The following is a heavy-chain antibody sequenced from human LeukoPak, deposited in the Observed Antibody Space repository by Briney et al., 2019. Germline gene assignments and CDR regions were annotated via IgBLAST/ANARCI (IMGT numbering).Heavy chain of an antibody. D-gene: IGHD4-23*01. CDR3: ARARGYSYGGRGAFDY. V-gene: IGHV4-59*11. J-gene: IGHJ4*02. CDR2: SYYSETT. CDR1: GGSISTHY. Sequence: PSETLSLTCIVSGGSISTHYWSWIRQPPGKGLEWVGYSYYSETTTYNPSLKSRVTISIDTSKNQFSLKLSSVTAADTAVYYCARARGYSYGGRGAFDYWGQGTLVTVSS.